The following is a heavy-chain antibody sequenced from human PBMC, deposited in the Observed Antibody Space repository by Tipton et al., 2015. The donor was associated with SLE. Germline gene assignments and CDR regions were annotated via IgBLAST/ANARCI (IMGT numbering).Heavy chain of an antibody. CDR2: VQASGRT. Sequence: TLSLTCTVSGDSVSSDGYYWTWFRQPPGKGLEWIGYVQASGRTNYSPSLKSRVTISVDTSKNQFSLKLSSVTAADTAVYYCARLTMVRGVIPPYFDYWGQGTLVTVSS. CDR3: ARLTMVRGVIPPYFDY. V-gene: IGHV4-61*08. J-gene: IGHJ4*02. D-gene: IGHD3-10*01. CDR1: GDSVSSDGYY.